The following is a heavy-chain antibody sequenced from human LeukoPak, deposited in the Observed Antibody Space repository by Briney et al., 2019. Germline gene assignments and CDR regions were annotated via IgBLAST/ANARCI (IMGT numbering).Heavy chain of an antibody. V-gene: IGHV1-8*03. CDR1: GYTFTSYD. CDR2: MNPNSGNT. D-gene: IGHD1-7*01. CDR3: ARDGGTGITGTTGILD. Sequence: ASVKVSCKASGYTFTSYDINWVRQAPGQGLEWMGWMNPNSGNTGYAQKFQGRVTITRNTSISTAYMELSSLRSEDTAVYYCARDGGTGITGTTGILDWGQGTLVTVSS. J-gene: IGHJ4*02.